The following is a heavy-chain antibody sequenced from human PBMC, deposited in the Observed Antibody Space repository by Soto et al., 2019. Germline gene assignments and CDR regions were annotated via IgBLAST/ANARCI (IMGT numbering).Heavy chain of an antibody. J-gene: IGHJ4*02. D-gene: IGHD3-10*01. CDR3: AKGFYGSGSYYNERAFDS. V-gene: IGHV3-23*01. CDR2: ISGSGDFT. Sequence: GGSLRLSCASSGFTFSTYAISLVRQTPGKGLEWVSVISGSGDFTYFADSVKGRFTISRDNPKNTIYLQMNSLRAEDTAVYYCAKGFYGSGSYYNERAFDSWGQGTLVTVSS. CDR1: GFTFSTYA.